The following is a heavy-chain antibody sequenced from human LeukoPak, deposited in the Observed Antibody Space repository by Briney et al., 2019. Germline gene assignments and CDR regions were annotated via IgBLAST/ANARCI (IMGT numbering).Heavy chain of an antibody. J-gene: IGHJ5*02. D-gene: IGHD3-10*01. V-gene: IGHV1-2*02. Sequence: ASVKVSCKASGYTFTGYYMHWVRQAPGQGLEWMGWINPNSGGTNYAQKFQGRVTMTRDTSISTAYMELSRLRSDDTAVYYCARDSSGSGRGIDPWGQGTLVTVSS. CDR2: INPNSGGT. CDR3: ARDSSGSGRGIDP. CDR1: GYTFTGYY.